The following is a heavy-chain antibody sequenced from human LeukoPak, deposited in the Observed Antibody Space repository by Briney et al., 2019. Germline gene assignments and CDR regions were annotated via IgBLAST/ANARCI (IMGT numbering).Heavy chain of an antibody. Sequence: PGGSLRLSCAASGFTFSNAWMTWVRQAPGKGLEWVSAISGSGGSTYYADSVKGRFTVSRDNSKNTLYLQMNSLRAEDTAVYYCAKFRKWDQQDYFDYWGQGTLVTVSS. D-gene: IGHD1-26*01. J-gene: IGHJ4*02. CDR2: ISGSGGST. CDR3: AKFRKWDQQDYFDY. CDR1: GFTFSNAW. V-gene: IGHV3-23*01.